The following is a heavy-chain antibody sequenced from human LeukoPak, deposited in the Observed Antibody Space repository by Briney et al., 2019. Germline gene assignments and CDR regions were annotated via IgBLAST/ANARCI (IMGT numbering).Heavy chain of an antibody. CDR1: GFSFSTSW. CDR3: ARDRYYVPDY. CDR2: ITSDGRTT. Sequence: QPGGSLRLSCAASGFSFSTSWMHWFRQGPGRGLVWVSRITSDGRTTIYADSVKGRFSISRGNSKNTLFLQMNSLRADDTAVYYCARDRYYVPDYWGQGTLVTVSS. V-gene: IGHV3-74*01. J-gene: IGHJ4*02. D-gene: IGHD3-16*01.